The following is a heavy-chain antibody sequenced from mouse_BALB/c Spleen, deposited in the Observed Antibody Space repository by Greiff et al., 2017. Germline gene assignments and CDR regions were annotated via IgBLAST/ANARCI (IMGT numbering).Heavy chain of an antibody. CDR3: ARPNWDSFYAMDY. CDR2: IYWDDDK. CDR1: GFSLSTSGMG. Sequence: QVQLKESGPGILQPSQTLSLTCSFSGFSLSTSGMGVSWIRQPSGKGLEWLAHIYWDDDKRYNPSLKSRLTISKDTSRNQVFLKITSVDTADTATYYCARPNWDSFYAMDYWGQGTSVTVSS. J-gene: IGHJ4*01. D-gene: IGHD4-1*01. V-gene: IGHV8-12*01.